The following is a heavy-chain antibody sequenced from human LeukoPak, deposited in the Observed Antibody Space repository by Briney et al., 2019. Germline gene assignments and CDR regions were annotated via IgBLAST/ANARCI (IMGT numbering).Heavy chain of an antibody. D-gene: IGHD1-14*01. Sequence: SVKVSCKASGGTFSSYAISWVRQAPGQGLEWMGGIIPIFGTANYAQKFQGRVTITADKSTSTAYMELSSLRSEDTAVYYCARDPDPLPIARKDAFDIWGQGTMVTVSS. CDR1: GGTFSSYA. V-gene: IGHV1-69*06. J-gene: IGHJ3*02. CDR2: IIPIFGTA. CDR3: ARDPDPLPIARKDAFDI.